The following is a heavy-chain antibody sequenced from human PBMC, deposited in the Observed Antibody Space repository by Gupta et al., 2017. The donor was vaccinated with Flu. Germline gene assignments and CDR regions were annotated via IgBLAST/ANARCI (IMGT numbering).Heavy chain of an antibody. CDR2: IRSKENNYAT. CDR1: GFTFSYFA. Sequence: EVQLVESGGGLVQSGGSVKLPCEASGFTFSYFAIHWVRQASGKGLEWVGRIRSKENNYATTYAEPAKGRFTISRDDSKNTAYLQMDSLKTEDTAVYYCTSLGHTGSYYQHGYWGQGTLVTVSP. CDR3: TSLGHTGSYYQHGY. V-gene: IGHV3-73*02. D-gene: IGHD1-26*01. J-gene: IGHJ4*02.